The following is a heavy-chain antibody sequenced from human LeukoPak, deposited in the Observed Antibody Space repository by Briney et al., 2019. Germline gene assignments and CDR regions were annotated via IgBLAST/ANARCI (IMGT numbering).Heavy chain of an antibody. D-gene: IGHD3-22*01. CDR3: ARGRYKITMIVAAPLGGPAFDI. CDR1: GYTFTSYD. V-gene: IGHV1-8*01. CDR2: MNPNSGNT. Sequence: ASVKVSCKASGYTFTSYDINWVRQATGQGLEWMGWMNPNSGNTGYAQKFQGRVTMTRNTSISTAYMELSSLRSEDTAVYYCARGRYKITMIVAAPLGGPAFDIWGQGTMVTVSS. J-gene: IGHJ3*02.